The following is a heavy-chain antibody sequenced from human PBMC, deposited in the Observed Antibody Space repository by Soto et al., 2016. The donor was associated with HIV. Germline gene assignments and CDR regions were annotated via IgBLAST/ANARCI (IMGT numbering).Heavy chain of an antibody. CDR1: GFTFSYYW. V-gene: IGHV3-74*01. Sequence: EVQLVESGGGLVQPGGSLRLSCAASGFTFSYYWMNWVRQAPGKGLVWVPHINSDGSSTNYADSVKGRFTISRDNDKNTLYLHMNSLRVEDTAVYYCARATYYYDSSGYFSWFDPWGQGTLVTVSS. J-gene: IGHJ5*02. D-gene: IGHD3-22*01. CDR3: ARATYYYDSSGYFSWFDP. CDR2: INSDGSST.